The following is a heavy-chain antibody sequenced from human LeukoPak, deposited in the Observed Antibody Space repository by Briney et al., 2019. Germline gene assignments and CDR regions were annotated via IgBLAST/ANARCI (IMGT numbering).Heavy chain of an antibody. Sequence: GGSLRLSCAASGFTLCSYEMNWVRQAPGKGLEWVSYIGSGGSPIYYADSVKGRFTISRDNAKNTLYLQMNSLRAEDTAVYCCAKEGNDYVWGSYRPYYFDYWGQGTLVTVSS. CDR1: GFTLCSYE. CDR2: IGSGGSPI. D-gene: IGHD3-16*02. V-gene: IGHV3-48*03. J-gene: IGHJ4*02. CDR3: AKEGNDYVWGSYRPYYFDY.